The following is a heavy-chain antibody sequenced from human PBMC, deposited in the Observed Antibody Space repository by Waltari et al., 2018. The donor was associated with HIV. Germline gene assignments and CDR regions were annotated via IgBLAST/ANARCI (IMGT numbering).Heavy chain of an antibody. CDR2: VNGHKGNT. CDR3: ARGGEGDSYTFDF. CDR1: GYSFANYG. J-gene: IGHJ4*02. V-gene: IGHV1-18*01. Sequence: HVQLVQSGTEVKKPGASVKVSCQTSGYSFANYGVSWVRQAPGQGLEWMGWVNGHKGNTNYTQKFQGRLTMTAVTSTRTAYMELRSLRSDDTAVYYCARGGEGDSYTFDFWGQGTLVIVSS. D-gene: IGHD3-16*02.